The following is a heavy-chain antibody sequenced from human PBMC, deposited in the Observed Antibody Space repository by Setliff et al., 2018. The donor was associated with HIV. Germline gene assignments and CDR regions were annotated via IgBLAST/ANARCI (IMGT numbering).Heavy chain of an antibody. CDR2: SSGSGTYT. V-gene: IGHV3-21*01. D-gene: IGHD3-22*01. CDR3: VRSLSGNSSTYYWAFDF. J-gene: IGHJ4*02. Sequence: GGSLRLSCVTSGFTFTSHSMNWVRLRPGKGLEWVASSSGSGTYTHYADSVRGRFTVSRDKAKNSLWLQLDSLKVEDTALYFCVRSLSGNSSTYYWAFDFWGQGAPVTVSS. CDR1: GFTFTSHS.